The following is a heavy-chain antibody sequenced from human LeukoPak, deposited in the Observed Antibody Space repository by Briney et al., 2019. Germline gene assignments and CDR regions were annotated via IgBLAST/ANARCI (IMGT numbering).Heavy chain of an antibody. CDR1: GGSISSYY. J-gene: IGHJ5*02. CDR2: IYYSGST. D-gene: IGHD6-13*01. Sequence: SETLSLTCTVSGGSISSYYWSWIRQPPGKGLEWIGYIYYSGSTNYNPSLKNRLTISVDTSKNQFSLKLSSVTAADTAVYYCARIAAAGTSLGHVDWFDPWGQGTLVTVSS. V-gene: IGHV4-59*01. CDR3: ARIAAAGTSLGHVDWFDP.